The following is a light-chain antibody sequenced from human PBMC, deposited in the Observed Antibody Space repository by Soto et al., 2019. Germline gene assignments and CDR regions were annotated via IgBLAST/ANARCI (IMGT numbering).Light chain of an antibody. J-gene: IGLJ1*01. CDR1: SSDVGGYNY. CDR3: SSYAGSNNFV. V-gene: IGLV2-8*01. Sequence: QSVLTQPPSASGSPGQSVTISCSGTSSDVGGYNYVSWHQQHPGKAHKLKNYEVRKRLFVVPDRFSGFKSGNTASLFVSGLQAEDEADYYCSSYAGSNNFVFGTGT. CDR2: EVR.